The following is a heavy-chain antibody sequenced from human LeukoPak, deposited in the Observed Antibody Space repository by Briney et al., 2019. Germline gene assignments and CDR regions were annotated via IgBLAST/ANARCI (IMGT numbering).Heavy chain of an antibody. D-gene: IGHD6-13*01. Sequence: PSETLSLTCTVSGGSISSYYWSWIRQPAGKGLEWIGRIYNSGSTTYNPSLKSRVTMSVDTSKNQFSLKLSSVTAADTAVYFCARGRVSSSSWSSTYYYYFYMDVWGKGTTVTVSS. CDR3: ARGRVSSSSWSSTYYYYFYMDV. CDR1: GGSISSYY. J-gene: IGHJ6*03. CDR2: IYNSGST. V-gene: IGHV4-4*07.